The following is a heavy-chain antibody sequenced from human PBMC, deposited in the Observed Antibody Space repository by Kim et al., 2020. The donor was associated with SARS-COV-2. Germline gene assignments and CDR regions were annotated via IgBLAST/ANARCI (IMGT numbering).Heavy chain of an antibody. Sequence: SETLSLTCAVYGGSFSGYYWSWIRQPPGKGLEWIGEINHSGSTNYNPSLKSRVTISVDTSKNQFSLKLSSVTAADTAVYYCARVYPWGSRAARPGNWFDPWGQGTLVTVSS. D-gene: IGHD6-6*01. CDR3: ARVYPWGSRAARPGNWFDP. J-gene: IGHJ5*02. CDR1: GGSFSGYY. CDR2: INHSGST. V-gene: IGHV4-34*01.